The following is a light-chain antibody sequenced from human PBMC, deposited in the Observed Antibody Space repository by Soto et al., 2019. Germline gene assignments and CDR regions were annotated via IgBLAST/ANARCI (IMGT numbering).Light chain of an antibody. CDR1: QSVSSY. CDR3: HQYGSSPLT. V-gene: IGKV3-11*01. CDR2: DAS. J-gene: IGKJ4*01. Sequence: EIVLTQSPATLSLSPVERATLSCMASQSVSSYLSWYQQKPCQAPRLLIYDASNRATGIPARFSGSGSGTDFTLTISRLEPEDFAVFYCHQYGSSPLTFGGGTKVDI.